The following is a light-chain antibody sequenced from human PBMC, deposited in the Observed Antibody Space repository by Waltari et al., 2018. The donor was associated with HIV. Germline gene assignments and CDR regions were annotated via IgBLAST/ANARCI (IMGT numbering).Light chain of an antibody. Sequence: QSALTQPAPLAGVPGQAITISCPGPSRAVGGYTYVSWSQHHPGKAPKLMIYDFSNRPSGVSNRFSGSKSGNTASLTISGLQAEDEADYYCNSYTTSSTLHVVFGGGTKLTVL. CDR3: NSYTTSSTLHVV. CDR2: DFS. CDR1: SRAVGGYTY. V-gene: IGLV2-14*03. J-gene: IGLJ2*01.